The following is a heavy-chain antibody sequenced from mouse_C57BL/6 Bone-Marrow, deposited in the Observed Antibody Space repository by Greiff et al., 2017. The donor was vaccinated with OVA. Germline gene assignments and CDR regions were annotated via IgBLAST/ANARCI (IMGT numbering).Heavy chain of an antibody. CDR2: IWRGGST. D-gene: IGHD1-1*01. Sequence: QVQLKESGPGLVQPSQSLSITCTVSGFSLTSYGVHWVRQSPGKGLEWLGVIWRGGSTDYYAAFMSRLSITKANPKSQVFLKMNSLQADDTSIYYCAKNGYYYGSSWYFDVWGTGTTVTVAS. CDR3: AKNGYYYGSSWYFDV. CDR1: GFSLTSYG. V-gene: IGHV2-5*01. J-gene: IGHJ1*03.